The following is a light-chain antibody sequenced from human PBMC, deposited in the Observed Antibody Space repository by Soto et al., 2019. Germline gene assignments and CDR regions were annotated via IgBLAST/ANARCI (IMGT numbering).Light chain of an antibody. J-gene: IGKJ1*01. Sequence: DIQMTQSPSTLSASVGDRVTITCRASQSVSTWLAWYQQKPGKAPKLLIYDASNLESGVPSRFSGSGSGTEFTLTINSLQPDDLTTYYCQQYNSFWTFGQGTKVEIK. V-gene: IGKV1-5*01. CDR1: QSVSTW. CDR3: QQYNSFWT. CDR2: DAS.